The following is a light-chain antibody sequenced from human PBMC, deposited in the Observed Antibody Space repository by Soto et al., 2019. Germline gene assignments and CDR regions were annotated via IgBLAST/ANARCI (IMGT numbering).Light chain of an antibody. CDR2: EVN. CDR3: SSYTSSSTVV. V-gene: IGLV2-14*01. CDR1: SSDVGGYNY. J-gene: IGLJ2*01. Sequence: QSALTQPASVSGSPGQSITISCTGTSSDVGGYNYVSWYQQHPGKAPKLMISEVNYRPSGVSNRFSGSKSGSTASLTISGLQADDEADYYCSSYTSSSTVVFGGGTKLTVL.